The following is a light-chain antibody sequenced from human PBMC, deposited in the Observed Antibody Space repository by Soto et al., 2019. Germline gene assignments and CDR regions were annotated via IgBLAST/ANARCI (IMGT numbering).Light chain of an antibody. CDR3: QQSYSTPRT. CDR1: QFVSTY. CDR2: LAS. J-gene: IGKJ1*01. Sequence: DIQMTQSPSSLSASVGDRVTITCRASQFVSTYLNWYQQKPGKAPKLLIYLASSLQSGVPSRFSGSGSGTDFTLTISSLQPEDFAAYYCQQSYSTPRTFGQGTKVEIK. V-gene: IGKV1-39*01.